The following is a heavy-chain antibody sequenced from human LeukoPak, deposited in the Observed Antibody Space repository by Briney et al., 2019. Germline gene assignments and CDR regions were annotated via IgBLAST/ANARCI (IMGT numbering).Heavy chain of an antibody. CDR1: GYSISSDYY. V-gene: IGHV4-38-2*02. Sequence: PSETLSLTCTVSGYSISSDYYWGWIRQPPGKGLEWIGNIFHNGNTYYNPSLKSRVTMSIDTSKKQFSLKLRTATAAGTAVYYCARIEDVTRGYNHAYYFDYWGQGTLVTVSS. D-gene: IGHD5-18*01. CDR2: IFHNGNT. CDR3: ARIEDVTRGYNHAYYFDY. J-gene: IGHJ4*02.